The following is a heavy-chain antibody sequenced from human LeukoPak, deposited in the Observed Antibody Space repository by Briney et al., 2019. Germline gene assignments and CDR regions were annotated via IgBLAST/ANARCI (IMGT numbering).Heavy chain of an antibody. CDR1: GFTFSSYW. CDR3: AKGKYIWNDSPFDS. D-gene: IGHD1-1*01. CDR2: INSDGSST. V-gene: IGHV3-74*01. Sequence: GGSLRLSCAASGFTFSSYWMHWVRQAPGKGLVWVSRINSDGSSTSYADSVKGRFTISRDNAKNTLYLQMNSLRAEDTAVYFCAKGKYIWNDSPFDSWGQGALVTVSS. J-gene: IGHJ4*02.